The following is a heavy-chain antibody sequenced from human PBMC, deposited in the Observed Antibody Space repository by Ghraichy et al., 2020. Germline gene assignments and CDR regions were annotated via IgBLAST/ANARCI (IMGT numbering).Heavy chain of an antibody. D-gene: IGHD1-26*01. CDR1: GLVFSSYA. Sequence: GGSLRLSCVASGLVFSSYAMTWVRQAPGKGLEWVTAISGGGETISYADSVKGRFTISRDNSKNTLYLQMNSLRAEDTAVYYCAKDGLYSGSVQGAWGQGTLVTVSS. CDR3: AKDGLYSGSVQGA. V-gene: IGHV3-23*01. J-gene: IGHJ5*02. CDR2: ISGGGETI.